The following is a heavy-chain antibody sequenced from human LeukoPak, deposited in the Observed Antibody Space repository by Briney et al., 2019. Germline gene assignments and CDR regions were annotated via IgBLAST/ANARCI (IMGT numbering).Heavy chain of an antibody. CDR1: AYTFTDYY. V-gene: IGHV1-2*02. CDR2: INLNSGGT. CDR3: ARELGSDAFDI. D-gene: IGHD7-27*01. J-gene: IGHJ3*02. Sequence: ASVTVSFTASAYTFTDYYMHWVRQAPGQGLEWMGWINLNSGGTNYAQKLQGRVTMTTDTSTSTAYMELRSLRSDDTAVYYCARELGSDAFDIWGQGTMVTVSS.